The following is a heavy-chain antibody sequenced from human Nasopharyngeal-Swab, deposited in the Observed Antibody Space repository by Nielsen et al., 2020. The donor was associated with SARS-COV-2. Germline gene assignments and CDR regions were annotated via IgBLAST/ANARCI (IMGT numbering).Heavy chain of an antibody. J-gene: IGHJ6*02. CDR1: GGSISSYY. V-gene: IGHV4-4*07. CDR2: IYTSGST. Sequence: SETLSLTCTVSGGSISSYYWSWIRQPAGKGLEWIGRIYTSGSTNYNPSLKSRVTMSVDTSKNQSSLKLSSVTAADTAVYYCARDQKLWFGESADYYYYGMDVWGQGTTVTVSS. CDR3: ARDQKLWFGESADYYYYGMDV. D-gene: IGHD3-10*01.